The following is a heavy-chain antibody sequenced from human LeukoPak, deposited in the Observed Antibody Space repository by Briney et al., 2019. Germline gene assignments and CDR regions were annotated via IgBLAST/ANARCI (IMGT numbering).Heavy chain of an antibody. J-gene: IGHJ5*02. V-gene: IGHV3-23*01. D-gene: IGHD6-13*01. CDR1: GFTFSSYA. CDR3: AKDPRIANWFDL. Sequence: AGGSLRLSCAASGFTFSSYAMSWVRQAPGKGLEWVSAITGSGDSTYYADSVQGRFTISRDNSKNTLYLQMISLRAEDTAVYYCAKDPRIANWFDLWGQGTLVTVSS. CDR2: ITGSGDST.